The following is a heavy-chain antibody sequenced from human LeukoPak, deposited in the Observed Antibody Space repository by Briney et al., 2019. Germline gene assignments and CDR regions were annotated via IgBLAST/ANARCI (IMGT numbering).Heavy chain of an antibody. J-gene: IGHJ6*02. CDR1: GYTFTGYY. Sequence: ASVKVSCKASGYTFTGYYMHWVRQAPGPGLEWMGWINPNSGGTNYAQKFQGRVTMTRDTSISTAYVELSRLRSDDTAVYYCARDRGVKDTAMAVYYYYGMDVWGQGTTVTVSS. CDR2: INPNSGGT. D-gene: IGHD5-18*01. CDR3: ARDRGVKDTAMAVYYYYGMDV. V-gene: IGHV1-2*02.